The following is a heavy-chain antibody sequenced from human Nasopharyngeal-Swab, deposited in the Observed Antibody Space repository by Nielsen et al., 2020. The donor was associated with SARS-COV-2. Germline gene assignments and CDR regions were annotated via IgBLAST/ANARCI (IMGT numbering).Heavy chain of an antibody. CDR2: IYYSGST. CDR3: ARRRCTSINCYLNFDY. CDR1: GGSISSSRYY. Sequence: SETLSLTCTVSGGSISSSRYYWVWIRQPPGKGLEWIGSIYYSGSTFYNPSLKSRVTISLDTSQNQFSLKLSSVTAADTSVYYCARRRCTSINCYLNFDYWGQGALVTVSS. D-gene: IGHD2-2*01. V-gene: IGHV4-39*01. J-gene: IGHJ4*02.